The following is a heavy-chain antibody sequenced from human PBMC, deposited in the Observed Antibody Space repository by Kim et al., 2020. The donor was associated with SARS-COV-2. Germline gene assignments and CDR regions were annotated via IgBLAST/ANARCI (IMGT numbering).Heavy chain of an antibody. CDR2: IRGRANSDAT. CDR1: GFILSDSF. Sequence: GGSLRLSCAASGFILSDSFLHWVRQASGKGPDWVGRIRGRANSDATVYAASVKGRFIISRDDSQNTAYLQMNSLETEDTAVYYCSSTTEAPASNVYWGQGTLVTVSS. J-gene: IGHJ4*02. D-gene: IGHD4-4*01. CDR3: SSTTEAPASNVY. V-gene: IGHV3-73*01.